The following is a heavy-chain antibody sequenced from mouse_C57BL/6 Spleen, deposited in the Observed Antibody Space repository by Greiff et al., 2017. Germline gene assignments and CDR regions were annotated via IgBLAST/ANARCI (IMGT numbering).Heavy chain of an antibody. CDR1: GFSLTSYG. Sequence: VQGVESGPGLVAPSQSLSITCTASGFSLTSYGVSWVRQPPGKGLEWLGDIWGDGSTNYHSALISRLSIRKDNSKSQVLLEVNSLQTDDTATYCLAKPEYYGPRDVDVWGTGTTVTVSS. J-gene: IGHJ1*03. D-gene: IGHD1-2*01. V-gene: IGHV2-3*01. CDR3: AKPEYYGPRDVDV. CDR2: IWGDGST.